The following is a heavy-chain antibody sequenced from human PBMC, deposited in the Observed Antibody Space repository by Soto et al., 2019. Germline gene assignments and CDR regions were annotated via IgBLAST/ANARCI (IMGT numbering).Heavy chain of an antibody. CDR2: MGGSGRST. CDR1: GFTFSSYA. D-gene: IGHD3-10*01. J-gene: IGHJ4*02. V-gene: IGHV3-23*01. Sequence: GGSLRLSCAASGFTFSSYAMTWVRQAPGKGLEWVSSMGGSGRSTYYRDSVKGRFTISRDNGKNSLYLQLNSLRVEDTAVYYCARDFTYYYASPESFDFWGQGTLVTVS. CDR3: ARDFTYYYASPESFDF.